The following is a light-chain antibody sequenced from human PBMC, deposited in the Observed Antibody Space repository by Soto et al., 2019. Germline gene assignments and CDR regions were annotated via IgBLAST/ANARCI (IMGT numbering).Light chain of an antibody. CDR1: QVISTS. CDR3: QQLFDSPIT. Sequence: DIQLTQSPSFLSPSIGERVTITCRASQVISTSLAWYQVKPGKAPKLLIYAASTLESGVPSRFSATVYGTEFSLTITSLQPEDFATYYCQQLFDSPITFGQGTRLEIK. V-gene: IGKV1-9*01. CDR2: AAS. J-gene: IGKJ5*01.